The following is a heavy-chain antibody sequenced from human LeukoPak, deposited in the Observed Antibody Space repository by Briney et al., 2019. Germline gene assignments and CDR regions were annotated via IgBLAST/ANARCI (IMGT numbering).Heavy chain of an antibody. CDR3: AKIPYGSRYFQH. CDR1: GFTVSSNY. V-gene: IGHV3-53*01. Sequence: GGSLRLSCAASGFTVSSNYMSWVRQAPGKGLEWVSVIYSGGSTYYADSVKGRFTISRDNSKNTLYLQMNSLRAEDTAVYYCAKIPYGSRYFQHWGQGTLVTVSS. CDR2: IYSGGST. D-gene: IGHD3-10*01. J-gene: IGHJ1*01.